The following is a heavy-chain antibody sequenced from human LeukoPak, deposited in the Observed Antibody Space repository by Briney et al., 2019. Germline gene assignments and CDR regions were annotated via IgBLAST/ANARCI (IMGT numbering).Heavy chain of an antibody. Sequence: GGSLRLSCAAPGFIFSSYNMNWVRQAPGKGLEWVSRINRDGSSTSYSNSVKGRFTISRDNPKNTLHLQMNSLRVDDTAVYYCARGEYTYGLDWGQGTLVTVSS. CDR1: GFIFSSYN. J-gene: IGHJ4*02. CDR2: INRDGSST. D-gene: IGHD3-16*01. V-gene: IGHV3-74*01. CDR3: ARGEYTYGLD.